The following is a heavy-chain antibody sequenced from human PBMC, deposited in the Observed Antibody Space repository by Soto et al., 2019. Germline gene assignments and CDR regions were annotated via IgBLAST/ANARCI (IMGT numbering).Heavy chain of an antibody. V-gene: IGHV4-31*03. CDR2: IYYSGST. D-gene: IGHD6-6*01. Sequence: QVQLQESGPGLAKPSQTLSLTCTVSGGSISSGGYSWSWIRQHPGKGLEWIGNIYYSGSTYYNPSPKSRVTIAVDTSKNQFSLKVSSVTAADTAVYYCARGRYSSSANWFDPWGQGTLVTVSS. CDR3: ARGRYSSSANWFDP. J-gene: IGHJ5*02. CDR1: GGSISSGGYS.